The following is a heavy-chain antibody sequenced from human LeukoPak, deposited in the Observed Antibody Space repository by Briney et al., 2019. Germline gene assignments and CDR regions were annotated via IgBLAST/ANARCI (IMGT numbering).Heavy chain of an antibody. Sequence: PGGSLRLSCAASGFTFSDYYMSWIRQAPGQGLEWVSYISSSSSYTNYADSVKGRFTISRDNAKNSLYLQMNSLRAEDTAVYYCASTGSSGWNYFDYWGQGTLVTVSS. CDR1: GFTFSDYY. CDR3: ASTGSSGWNYFDY. CDR2: ISSSSSYT. J-gene: IGHJ4*02. V-gene: IGHV3-11*06. D-gene: IGHD6-19*01.